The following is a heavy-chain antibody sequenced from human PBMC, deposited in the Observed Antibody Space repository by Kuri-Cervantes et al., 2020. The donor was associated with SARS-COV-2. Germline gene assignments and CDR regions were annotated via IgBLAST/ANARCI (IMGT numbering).Heavy chain of an antibody. J-gene: IGHJ4*02. CDR3: ARGLIRSTGGDY. V-gene: IGHV4-34*01. CDR1: GGSFSGYY. CDR2: INHSGRT. D-gene: IGHD2-8*02. Sequence: SQTLSLTCAVYGGSFSGYYWSWIRQPPGKGLEWIGEINHSGRTNYNPSLKSRVTISVDTSKNQFSLKVNSVTAADSAVYYCARGLIRSTGGDYWGPGTLVTVSS.